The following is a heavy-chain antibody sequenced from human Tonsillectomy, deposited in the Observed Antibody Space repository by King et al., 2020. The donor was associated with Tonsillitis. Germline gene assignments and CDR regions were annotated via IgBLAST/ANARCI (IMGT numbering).Heavy chain of an antibody. CDR2: MSSHGNTK. J-gene: IGHJ4*02. D-gene: IGHD4-17*01. V-gene: IGHV3-30*04. CDR3: ARGPEKRPPYGDLFD. CDR1: GITLSTYA. Sequence: VQLVESGGGVVQPGRSMRLSCAASGITLSTYAMHWVRQAPGKGLEWVAVMSSHGNTKYYADSVKGRFTISRDSSKNTLYLQLSSLRAEDTAVYYCARGPEKRPPYGDLFDWGQGTLVTVSS.